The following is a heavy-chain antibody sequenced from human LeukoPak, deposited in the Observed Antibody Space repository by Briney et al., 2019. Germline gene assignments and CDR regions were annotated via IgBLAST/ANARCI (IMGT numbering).Heavy chain of an antibody. CDR3: ARVRDGYNFGYFDY. D-gene: IGHD5-24*01. CDR2: IYHSEST. Sequence: PSETLSLTCAVSGFSISSGYYWGWIRQPPGKGLEWIGSIYHSESTYYNPSLKSRVPISVDTSTNQFSLKLRSVTAADTAVYYCARVRDGYNFGYFDYWGQGTLVTVSS. CDR1: GFSISSGYY. J-gene: IGHJ4*02. V-gene: IGHV4-38-2*01.